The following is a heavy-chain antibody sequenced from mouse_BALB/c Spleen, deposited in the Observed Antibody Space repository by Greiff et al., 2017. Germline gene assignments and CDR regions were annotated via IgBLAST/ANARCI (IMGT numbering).Heavy chain of an antibody. V-gene: IGHV1S137*01. CDR3: ARRGKEAMDY. Sequence: QVQLKQSGAELVRPGVSVKISCKGSGYTFTDYAMHWVKQSHAKSLEWIGVISTYYGDASYNQKFKGKATMTVDKSSSTAYMELARLTSEDSAIYYGARRGKEAMDYWGQGTSVTVSS. CDR2: ISTYYGDA. J-gene: IGHJ4*01. CDR1: GYTFTDYA.